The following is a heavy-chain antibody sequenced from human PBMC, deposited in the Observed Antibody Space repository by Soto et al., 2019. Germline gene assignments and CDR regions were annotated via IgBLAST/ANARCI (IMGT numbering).Heavy chain of an antibody. CDR1: GGSISSFA. V-gene: IGHV1-69*12. CDR2: IIPIFDSA. Sequence: QVQLVQSVAEVKKPGSSVKVSCKASGGSISSFAISWVRQAPGQGLDWMGGIIPIFDSANYAQKFQGRVTITADASTNTVYMELSSLRSEDTAVYYCARDDGSGWFFEAAWGQGTLVTVSS. D-gene: IGHD6-19*01. J-gene: IGHJ5*02. CDR3: ARDDGSGWFFEAA.